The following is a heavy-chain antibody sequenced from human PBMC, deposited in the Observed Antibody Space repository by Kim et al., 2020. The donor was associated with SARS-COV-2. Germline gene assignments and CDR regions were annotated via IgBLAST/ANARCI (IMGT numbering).Heavy chain of an antibody. J-gene: IGHJ4*02. Sequence: GGSLRLSCAASGFTFSTYAMNWVPQAPGKGLEWVSTISGSGTTYYADSVKGRFTISRDNSKNTLYLEMNSLRAEDTAVYHCAKKVTITGDTFFDYWGQGAMVTVSS. CDR3: AKKVTITGDTFFDY. CDR2: ISGSGTT. V-gene: IGHV3-23*01. CDR1: GFTFSTYA. D-gene: IGHD2-21*01.